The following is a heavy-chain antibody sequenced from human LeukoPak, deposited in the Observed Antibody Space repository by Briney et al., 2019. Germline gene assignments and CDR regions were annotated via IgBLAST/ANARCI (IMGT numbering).Heavy chain of an antibody. CDR3: ARDMGDYYDSPDY. V-gene: IGHV1-69*04. J-gene: IGHJ4*02. Sequence: GASVKVSCKASGGTFSSYAISWVRQAPGQGLEWMGRIIPILGIANYAQKFQGRVTITADKSTSTAYMELSSLRSEDTAVYYCARDMGDYYDSPDYWGQGTLVTVSS. CDR2: IIPILGIA. CDR1: GGTFSSYA. D-gene: IGHD3-22*01.